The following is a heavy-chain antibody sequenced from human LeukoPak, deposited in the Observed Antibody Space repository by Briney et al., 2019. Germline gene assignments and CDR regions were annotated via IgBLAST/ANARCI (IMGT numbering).Heavy chain of an antibody. D-gene: IGHD1-14*01. CDR3: ARGYYYYYGMDV. V-gene: IGHV1-69*04. CDR2: IIPILGIA. Sequence: AASVKVSCKASGGTFSSYAISWVRQAPGQGLEWMGRIIPILGIANYAQKFQGRVTITADKSTSTAYMELSSLRSEDTAVYYCARGYYYYYGMDVWGQGTTVTVPS. CDR1: GGTFSSYA. J-gene: IGHJ6*02.